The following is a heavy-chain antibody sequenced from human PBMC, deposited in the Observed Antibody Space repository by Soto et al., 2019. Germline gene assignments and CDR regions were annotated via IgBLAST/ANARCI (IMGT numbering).Heavy chain of an antibody. J-gene: IGHJ4*02. Sequence: QVQLVQSGAEVKKPGSSVKVSCKASGGTFTSYGISWVRQAPGQGLEWMGWISAYNGNTNYAQKLQGRVTMTTDTSTSTAYMELRSLRSDDTAVYYCARDNRVDIVAASWRYWGQGTLVTVSS. CDR2: ISAYNGNT. D-gene: IGHD5-12*01. CDR1: GGTFTSYG. CDR3: ARDNRVDIVAASWRY. V-gene: IGHV1-18*01.